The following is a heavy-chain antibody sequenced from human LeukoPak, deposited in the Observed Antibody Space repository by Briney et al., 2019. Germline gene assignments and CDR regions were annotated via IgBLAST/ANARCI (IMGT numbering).Heavy chain of an antibody. V-gene: IGHV1-2*02. Sequence: ASVKVSCKASGYTFTGYYMHWVRQAPGQGLEWMGWINPNSGGTNYTQKFQGRVTMSRDTSISTAYMELSRLRSDDTAVYYCARDVSSWRRAGRYNWFDPWDQGTLVTVSS. CDR3: ARDVSSWRRAGRYNWFDP. CDR1: GYTFTGYY. J-gene: IGHJ5*02. CDR2: INPNSGGT. D-gene: IGHD6-13*01.